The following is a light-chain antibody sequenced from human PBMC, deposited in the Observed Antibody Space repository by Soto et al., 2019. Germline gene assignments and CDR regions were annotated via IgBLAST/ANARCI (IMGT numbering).Light chain of an antibody. V-gene: IGKV3-20*01. Sequence: EIVLTQSPGTLSLSPGERATLSCRASQSVSSSYLAWYQQKPGQAPRLLIYGASSRATGIPARFSGSGSGTDFTLTISRLEPEDFAVYYCQQYGRSPGTFGQGTKLEIK. CDR3: QQYGRSPGT. J-gene: IGKJ1*01. CDR2: GAS. CDR1: QSVSSSY.